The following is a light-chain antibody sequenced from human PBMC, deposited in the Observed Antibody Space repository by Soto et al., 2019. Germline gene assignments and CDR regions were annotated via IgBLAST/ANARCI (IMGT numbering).Light chain of an antibody. J-gene: IGKJ5*01. CDR1: QSVSSY. CDR3: QQYNNWHPIT. V-gene: IGKV3-15*01. CDR2: DAS. Sequence: EIVLTQSPATLSLSPGERATLSCRASQSVSSYLAWYQQKPGQAPRLLIYDASTRATGIPARFSGSGSGTEFTLTISSLQSEDFAVYYCQQYNNWHPITFGQGTRLEI.